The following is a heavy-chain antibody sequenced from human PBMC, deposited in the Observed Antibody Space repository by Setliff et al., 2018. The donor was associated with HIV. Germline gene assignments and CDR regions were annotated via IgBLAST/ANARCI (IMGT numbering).Heavy chain of an antibody. J-gene: IGHJ5*02. V-gene: IGHV3-33*06. CDR1: GFTFSNYH. D-gene: IGHD6-13*01. Sequence: PGGSLRLSCAVSGFTFSNYHMHWVRQAPGKGLEWVAVIWYDGINKNYADSVRGRFTISRDNSRDTLYLEMSSLRVEDTALYYCAKADDGAAAGPAPWSQGTQVTVSS. CDR2: IWYDGINK. CDR3: AKADDGAAAGPAP.